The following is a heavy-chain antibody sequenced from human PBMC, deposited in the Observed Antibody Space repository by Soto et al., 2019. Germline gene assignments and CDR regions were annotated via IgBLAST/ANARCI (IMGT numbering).Heavy chain of an antibody. CDR2: IYYSGTT. V-gene: IGHV4-59*08. CDR3: ARLYSRKWYGDY. Sequence: SETLSLTCTVSGGSISSYYWSWIRQPPGKGLEWIGYIYYSGTTNYNPSLKSRVTISVDTSKNQFSLKLSSVTAADTAVYYCARLYSRKWYGDYWGQGTLVTVSS. CDR1: GGSISSYY. D-gene: IGHD6-13*01. J-gene: IGHJ4*02.